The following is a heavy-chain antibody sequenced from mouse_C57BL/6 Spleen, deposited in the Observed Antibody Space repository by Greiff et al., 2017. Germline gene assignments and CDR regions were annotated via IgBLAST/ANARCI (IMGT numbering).Heavy chain of an antibody. CDR3: ASGEQLIFDY. CDR2: INPNYGTT. J-gene: IGHJ2*01. V-gene: IGHV1-39*01. D-gene: IGHD4-1*02. CDR1: GYSFTDYY. Sequence: VQLKESGPELVKPGASVKISCKASGYSFTDYYMNWVKQSNGKSLEWIGVINPNYGTTSYNQKFKGKATFTVDQSSSTAYMQLNSLTSEDSAVYYGASGEQLIFDYWGQGTTLTVSS.